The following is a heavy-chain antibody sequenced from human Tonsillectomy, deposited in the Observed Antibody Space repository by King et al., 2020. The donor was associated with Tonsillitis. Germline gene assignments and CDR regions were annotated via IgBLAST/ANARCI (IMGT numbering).Heavy chain of an antibody. D-gene: IGHD4-17*01. CDR2: INPNSDGT. V-gene: IGHV1-2*02. J-gene: IGHJ5*02. CDR3: VRDSACLTTVTRFDP. Sequence: VQLVESGAEVKKPGASVKVSCQASGYTFTAYDIHGIRQAPGQGLEWMGWINPNSDGTNYAQKFQGRVTMTRDTSINTAYMELRRLRCDDTAVYYCVRDSACLTTVTRFDPWGQGTLVSVSS. CDR1: GYTFTAYD.